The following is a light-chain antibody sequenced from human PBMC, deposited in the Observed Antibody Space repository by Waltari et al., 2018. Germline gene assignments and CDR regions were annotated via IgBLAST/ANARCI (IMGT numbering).Light chain of an antibody. CDR1: QSISSSY. CDR3: QQYGRSWT. Sequence: EIVLTQSPGTLSLSPGESATLSCRTSQSISSSYLAWYQQKPGQAPRLLIHAASSRATGIPDRFSGRGSGTDFTLTSSRLEPEDFAVYYCQQYGRSWTFGQGTKVEIK. J-gene: IGKJ1*01. V-gene: IGKV3-20*01. CDR2: AAS.